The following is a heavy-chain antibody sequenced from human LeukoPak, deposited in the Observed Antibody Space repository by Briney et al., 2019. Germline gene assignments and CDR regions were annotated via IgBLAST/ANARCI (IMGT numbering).Heavy chain of an antibody. CDR1: GGSISSYY. CDR2: IYYSGST. J-gene: IGHJ4*02. D-gene: IGHD6-13*01. V-gene: IGHV4-59*01. Sequence: SETLSLTCTVSGGSISSYYWSWIRQPPGKGLEWIGYIYYSGSTNYSPSLKSRVTISVDTSKNQFSLKLSSVTAADTAVYYCARGLGSRGPSPHRWGQGTLVTVSS. CDR3: ARGLGSRGPSPHR.